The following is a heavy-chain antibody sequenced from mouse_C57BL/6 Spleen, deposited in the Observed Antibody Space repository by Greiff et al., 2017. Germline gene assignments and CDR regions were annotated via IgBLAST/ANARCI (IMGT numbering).Heavy chain of an antibody. CDR2: INPSSGYT. V-gene: IGHV1-7*01. CDR1: GYTFTSYW. J-gene: IGHJ2*01. CDR3: ARLGPYYFDY. Sequence: QVQLQQSGAELAKPGASVKLSCKASGYTFTSYWMHWVKQRPGQGLEWIGYINPSSGYTKYNQKFKYKATLTADKSSSTAYMQLSSLTYEDSAVYYCARLGPYYFDYWGQGTTLTVSS. D-gene: IGHD4-1*01.